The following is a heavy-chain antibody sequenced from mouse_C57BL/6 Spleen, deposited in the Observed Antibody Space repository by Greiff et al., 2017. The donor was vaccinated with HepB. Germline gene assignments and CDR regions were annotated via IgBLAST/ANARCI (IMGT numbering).Heavy chain of an antibody. Sequence: ESGPGLVKPSQSLSLTCSVTGYSITSGYYWNWIRQFPGNKLEWMGYISYDGSNNYNPSLKNRISITRDTSKNQFFLKLNSVTTEDTATYYCARGTTVVPSYWGQGTLVTVSA. J-gene: IGHJ3*01. CDR1: GYSITSGYY. CDR2: ISYDGSN. D-gene: IGHD1-1*01. V-gene: IGHV3-6*01. CDR3: ARGTTVVPSY.